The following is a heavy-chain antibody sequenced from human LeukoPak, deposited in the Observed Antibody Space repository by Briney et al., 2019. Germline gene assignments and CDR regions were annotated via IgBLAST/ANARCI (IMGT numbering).Heavy chain of an antibody. CDR2: IYYSGST. CDR3: ARDRRDIVVVPAAMDYYYYGMDV. CDR1: GGSISSYY. Sequence: SETLSLTCTVSGGSISSYYWSWIRQPPGKGLEWIGYIYYSGSTNYNPSLKGRVTISVDTSKNQFSLKLSSVTAADTAVYYCARDRRDIVVVPAAMDYYYYGMDVWGKGTTVTVSS. D-gene: IGHD2-2*01. J-gene: IGHJ6*04. V-gene: IGHV4-59*01.